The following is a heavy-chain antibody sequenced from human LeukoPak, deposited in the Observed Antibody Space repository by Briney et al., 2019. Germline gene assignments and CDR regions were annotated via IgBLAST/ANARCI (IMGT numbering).Heavy chain of an antibody. V-gene: IGHV1-18*01. CDR1: GYTFTNYG. J-gene: IGHJ4*02. Sequence: GASVKVSCKASGYTFTNYGISWVRQAPGQELEWMGWISAYNGDTTYAQKLQGRVTMTTDTSTSTAYMELRSLRSDDTAVYYCARDGYTFGGVKTRFDFWGQGTLVTVSS. D-gene: IGHD3-16*01. CDR2: ISAYNGDT. CDR3: ARDGYTFGGVKTRFDF.